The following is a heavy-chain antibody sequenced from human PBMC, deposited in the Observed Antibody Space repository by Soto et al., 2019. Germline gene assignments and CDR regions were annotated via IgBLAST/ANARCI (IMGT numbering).Heavy chain of an antibody. CDR2: IWYDGSNK. J-gene: IGHJ6*02. D-gene: IGHD6-19*01. V-gene: IGHV3-33*01. CDR3: AREFSSGWYRYGMDV. Sequence: QVQLVESGGGVVQPGRSLRLSCAASGFTFSSYGMHWVRQAPGKGLEWVAVIWYDGSNKYYADSVKGRFTISRDNSKNTLYLQMNSLRAEDTAVYYGAREFSSGWYRYGMDVWGQGTTVTVSS. CDR1: GFTFSSYG.